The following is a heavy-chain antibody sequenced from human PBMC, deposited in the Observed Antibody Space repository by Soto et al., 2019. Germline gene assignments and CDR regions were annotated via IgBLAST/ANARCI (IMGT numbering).Heavy chain of an antibody. J-gene: IGHJ4*02. CDR1: GFTFSSYA. Sequence: EVQLLESGGGLVQPGGSLRLSCAASGFTFSSYAMSWVRQVPGKGLEWVSAISGSGGSTYYADSVKGRFTISRDNSKNTLYLQTNSVRAEDTAVYYCAKLDNWNYDGSFDYWGQGTLVTVSS. D-gene: IGHD1-7*01. V-gene: IGHV3-23*01. CDR2: ISGSGGST. CDR3: AKLDNWNYDGSFDY.